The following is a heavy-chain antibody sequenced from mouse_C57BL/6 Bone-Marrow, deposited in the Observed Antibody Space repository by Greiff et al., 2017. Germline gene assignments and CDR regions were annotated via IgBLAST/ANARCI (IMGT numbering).Heavy chain of an antibody. CDR2: IYPRSGNT. CDR1: GYTFTSYG. CDR3: AREGNYYSYYAMGY. Sequence: LQESGAELARPGASVKLSCKASGYTFTSYGISWVKQRTGQGLEWIGEIYPRSGNTYYNEKFKGKATLTADKSSSTAYMELRSLTSEDSAVYFCAREGNYYSYYAMGYWGQGTSVTVSS. V-gene: IGHV1-81*01. D-gene: IGHD2-1*01. J-gene: IGHJ4*01.